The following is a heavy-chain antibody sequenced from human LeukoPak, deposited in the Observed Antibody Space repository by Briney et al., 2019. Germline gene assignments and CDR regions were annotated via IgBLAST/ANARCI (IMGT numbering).Heavy chain of an antibody. CDR2: ISGSGGST. J-gene: IGHJ4*02. CDR3: AKDPSLSYDSSAYYYHY. V-gene: IGHV3-23*01. D-gene: IGHD3-22*01. CDR1: GFTFSSYA. Sequence: GGSLRLSCAASGFTFSSYAMSWVRQALGKGLEWVSAISGSGGSTYYADSVKGRFTISRDNSKNTLYLQMNSLRAEDTAVYYCAKDPSLSYDSSAYYYHYWGQGTLVTVSS.